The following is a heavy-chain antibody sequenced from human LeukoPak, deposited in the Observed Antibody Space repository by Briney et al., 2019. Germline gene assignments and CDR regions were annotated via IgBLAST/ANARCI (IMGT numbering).Heavy chain of an antibody. J-gene: IGHJ4*02. CDR3: ARVRRRDGYNLDY. CDR1: GFIVSSNY. D-gene: IGHD5-24*01. CDR2: IYSGSST. V-gene: IGHV3-53*01. Sequence: GGSLRLSCAASGFIVSSNYMSWVRQAPGKGLEWVSLIYSGSSTYYADSVKGRFTISTDNSKNMLYLQMSSLRAEGTAVYYCARVRRRDGYNLDYWGQGTLVTVSS.